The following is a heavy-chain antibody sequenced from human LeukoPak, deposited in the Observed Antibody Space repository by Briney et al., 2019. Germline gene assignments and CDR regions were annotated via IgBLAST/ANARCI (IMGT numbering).Heavy chain of an antibody. CDR3: ARRAAAGVFDY. CDR2: IIPIFGTA. Sequence: ASVKVSRKASGGTFSSYAISWVRQAPGQGLEWMGGIIPIFGTANYAQKFQGRVTITTDESTSTAYMELSSLRSEDTAVYYCARRAAAGVFDYWGQGTLVTVSS. J-gene: IGHJ4*02. D-gene: IGHD6-13*01. V-gene: IGHV1-69*05. CDR1: GGTFSSYA.